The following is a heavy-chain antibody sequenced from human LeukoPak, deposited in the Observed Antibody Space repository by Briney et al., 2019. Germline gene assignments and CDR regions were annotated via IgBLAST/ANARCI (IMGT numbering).Heavy chain of an antibody. V-gene: IGHV3-30-3*01. D-gene: IGHD1-26*01. CDR1: GFTFSSYA. CDR3: AKDISGSYYRNYFDY. Sequence: PGGSLRLSCAASGFTFSSYAMHWVRQAPGKGLEWVAVISYDGSNKYYADSVKGRFTISRDNSKNTLYLQMNSLRAEDTALYYCAKDISGSYYRNYFDYWGQGTLVTVSS. J-gene: IGHJ4*02. CDR2: ISYDGSNK.